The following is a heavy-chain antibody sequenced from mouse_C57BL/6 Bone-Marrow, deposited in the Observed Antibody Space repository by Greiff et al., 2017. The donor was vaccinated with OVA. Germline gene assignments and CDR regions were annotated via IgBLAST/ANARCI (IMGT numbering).Heavy chain of an antibody. Sequence: QVQLQQSGAELVRPGASVTLSCKASGYTFTDYEMHWVKQTPVHGLEWIGAIDPETGGTAYNQKFKGKAILTADKSSSTAYMELRSLTSEDSAVYYCTRRGNYAMDDWGQGTSVTVSS. CDR1: GYTFTDYE. V-gene: IGHV1-15*01. CDR3: TRRGNYAMDD. J-gene: IGHJ4*01. CDR2: IDPETGGT.